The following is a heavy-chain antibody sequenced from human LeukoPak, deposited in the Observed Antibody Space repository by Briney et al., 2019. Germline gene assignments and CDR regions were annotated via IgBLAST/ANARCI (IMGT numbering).Heavy chain of an antibody. Sequence: SVKVSCKASGGTFSSYAISWVRQAPGQGLEWMGGIIPIFGTANYAQKFQGRVTITADESTSTAYMELSSLRSEDTAVYYCARGRTIFGVVTIPDAFDIWGQGTMVTVSP. CDR1: GGTFSSYA. J-gene: IGHJ3*02. CDR3: ARGRTIFGVVTIPDAFDI. D-gene: IGHD3-3*01. CDR2: IIPIFGTA. V-gene: IGHV1-69*13.